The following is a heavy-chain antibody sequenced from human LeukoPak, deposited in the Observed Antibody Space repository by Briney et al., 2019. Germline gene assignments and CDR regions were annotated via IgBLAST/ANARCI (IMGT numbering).Heavy chain of an antibody. CDR2: IIPIFGTA. CDR1: GGTFSSYA. Sequence: SVKVSCKASGGTFSSYAISWVRQAPGQGLEWMGGIIPIFGTANYAQKFQGRVTITADESTSTAYMELSSLRSEDTAVYYCARQNTPHGNFDYWGQGTLVTVSS. V-gene: IGHV1-69*13. CDR3: ARQNTPHGNFDY. J-gene: IGHJ4*02. D-gene: IGHD5-24*01.